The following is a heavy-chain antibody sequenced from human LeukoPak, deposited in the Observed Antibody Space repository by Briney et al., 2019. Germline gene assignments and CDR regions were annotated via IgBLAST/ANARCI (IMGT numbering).Heavy chain of an antibody. J-gene: IGHJ3*02. D-gene: IGHD4-17*01. V-gene: IGHV3-9*03. CDR3: AKEARSYGDYGDSDAFDI. CDR1: GFTFDDYA. CDR2: ISWNSGSI. Sequence: PGGSLRLSCAASGFTFDDYAMHWVRQAPGKGLEWVSGISWNSGSIGYADSVKGRFTISRDNAKNSLYLQMNSLRAEDMALYYCAKEARSYGDYGDSDAFDIWGQGTMVTVSS.